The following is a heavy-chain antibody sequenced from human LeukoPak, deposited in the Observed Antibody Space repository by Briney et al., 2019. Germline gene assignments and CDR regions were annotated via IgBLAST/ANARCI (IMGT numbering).Heavy chain of an antibody. CDR1: GFTFSSYA. D-gene: IGHD3-10*01. Sequence: PGGSLRLSCAASGFTFSSYAMTWVRQAPGKGLEWVSSISSNSDYIYYADSVKGRFTISRDNAKNSLFLQLNSLRAEDTAVYYCARGFGITIVRGVPLYFDRWGQGSLVTVSS. CDR2: ISSNSDYI. CDR3: ARGFGITIVRGVPLYFDR. J-gene: IGHJ4*02. V-gene: IGHV3-21*01.